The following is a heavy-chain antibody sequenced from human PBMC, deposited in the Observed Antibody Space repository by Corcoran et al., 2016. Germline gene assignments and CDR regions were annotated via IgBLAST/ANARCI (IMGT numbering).Heavy chain of an antibody. D-gene: IGHD3-22*01. V-gene: IGHV1-69*06. CDR1: GGTFSSYA. CDR2: IIPIFGTA. CDR3: ARAPDYYDSTGWGWFDP. Sequence: QVQLVQSGAEVKKPGSSVKVSCKASGGTFSSYAISWVRQAPGQGLEWMGGIIPIFGTANYAQKFQGRVTITADKSTSTAYMELSSLRSEDKAVYYCARAPDYYDSTGWGWFDPWGQGTLVTVSS. J-gene: IGHJ5*02.